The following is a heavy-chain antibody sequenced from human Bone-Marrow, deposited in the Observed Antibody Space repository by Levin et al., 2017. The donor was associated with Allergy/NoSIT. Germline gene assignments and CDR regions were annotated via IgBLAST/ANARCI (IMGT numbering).Heavy chain of an antibody. J-gene: IGHJ4*02. D-gene: IGHD1-26*01. CDR3: ARRRKVGGAWYY. CDR2: IYPGDSDT. CDR1: GYNFSTYW. Sequence: GGSLRLSCKGSGYNFSTYWIGWVRQMPGKGLEWMGIIYPGDSDTRYSPSFQGQVTISADKSISTAYVQWSRLKASDTAMYYCARRRKVGGAWYYWGQGTLVTVSS. V-gene: IGHV5-51*01.